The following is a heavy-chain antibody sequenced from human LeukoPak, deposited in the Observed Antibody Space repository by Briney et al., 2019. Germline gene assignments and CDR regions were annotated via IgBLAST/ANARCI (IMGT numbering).Heavy chain of an antibody. CDR1: GGTFSSYA. CDR3: ARDVIEYSSSGTPGLYYYYYMDV. CDR2: IIPILGIA. D-gene: IGHD6-6*01. Sequence: ASVKASCKASGGTFSSYAISWVRQAPGQGLEWMGRIIPILGIANYAQKFQGRVTITADKSTSTAYMELSSLRSEDTAVYYCARDVIEYSSSGTPGLYYYYYMDVWGKGTTVTVSS. V-gene: IGHV1-69*04. J-gene: IGHJ6*03.